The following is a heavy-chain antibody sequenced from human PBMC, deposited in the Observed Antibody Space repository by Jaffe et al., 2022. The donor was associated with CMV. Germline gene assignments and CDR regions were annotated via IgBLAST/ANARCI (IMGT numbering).Heavy chain of an antibody. CDR1: GFTFSSYS. CDR2: ISSSSSYI. D-gene: IGHD7-27*01. V-gene: IGHV3-21*01. Sequence: EVQLVESGGGLVKPGGSLRLSCAASGFTFSSYSMNWVRQAPGKGLEWVSSISSSSSYIYYADSVKGRFTISRDNAKNSLYLQMNSLRAEDTAVYYCARDRPTGDYAFDIWGQGTMVTVSS. CDR3: ARDRPTGDYAFDI. J-gene: IGHJ3*02.